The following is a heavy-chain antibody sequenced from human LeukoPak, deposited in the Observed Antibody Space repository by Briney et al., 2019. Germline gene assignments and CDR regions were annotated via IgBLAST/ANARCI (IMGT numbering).Heavy chain of an antibody. Sequence: GASVKVSCKASGYTFTGYYMHWVRQAPGQGLEWMGWINPNSGGTNYAQKFQGRVTMTRNTSISTAYMELSSLRSEDTAVYYCARGGKRITIFGVVTRNFDYWGQGTLVTVSS. CDR2: INPNSGGT. CDR1: GYTFTGYY. D-gene: IGHD3-3*01. J-gene: IGHJ4*02. V-gene: IGHV1-2*02. CDR3: ARGGKRITIFGVVTRNFDY.